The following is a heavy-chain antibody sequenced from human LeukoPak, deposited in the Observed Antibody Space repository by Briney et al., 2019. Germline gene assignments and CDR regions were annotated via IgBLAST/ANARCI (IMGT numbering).Heavy chain of an antibody. CDR1: GYTFTSYD. J-gene: IGHJ4*02. V-gene: IGHV1-8*01. D-gene: IGHD3-10*01. CDR3: ARDVSYYYGSGIDY. Sequence: ASVKVSCKASGYTFTSYDINWVRQATGQGLEWMGWMNPNSGNTGYAQKFQGRVTMTRNTPISTAYMELSSLRSEDTAVYYCARDVSYYYGSGIDYWGQGTLVTVSS. CDR2: MNPNSGNT.